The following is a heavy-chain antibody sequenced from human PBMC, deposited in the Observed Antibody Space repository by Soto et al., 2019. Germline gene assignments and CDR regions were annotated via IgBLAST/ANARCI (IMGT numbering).Heavy chain of an antibody. D-gene: IGHD2-2*01. J-gene: IGHJ6*03. CDR1: GYSFTSYW. CDR2: IYPGDSDT. V-gene: IGHV5-51*01. CDR3: ARLACSSTSRPPAKGGDYYYYMDV. Sequence: GESLKISCKGSGYSFTSYWIGWVRQMPGKGLEWMGIIYPGDSDTRYSPSFQGQVTISADKSISTAYLQWSSLKASDTAMYYCARLACSSTSRPPAKGGDYYYYMDVWGKGTTVTVSS.